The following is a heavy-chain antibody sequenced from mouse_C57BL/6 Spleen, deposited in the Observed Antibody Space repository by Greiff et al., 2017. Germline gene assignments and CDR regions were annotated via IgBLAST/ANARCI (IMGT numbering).Heavy chain of an antibody. Sequence: EVHLVESGPGLVKPSQSLSLTCSVTGYSITSGYYWYWIRQFPGNKLEWMGYISYDGSNNSNPSLKNRISITRDTAKNQFFLKLKSVTTEDTATYYGAPRRDGSGAWFAYWGQGTLVTVSA. J-gene: IGHJ3*01. CDR2: ISYDGSN. CDR3: APRRDGSGAWFAY. D-gene: IGHD1-3*01. CDR1: GYSITSGYY. V-gene: IGHV3-6*01.